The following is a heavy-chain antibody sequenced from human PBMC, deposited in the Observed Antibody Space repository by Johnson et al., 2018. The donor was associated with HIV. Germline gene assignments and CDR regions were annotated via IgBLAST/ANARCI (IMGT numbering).Heavy chain of an antibody. Sequence: QAQLVESGGGVVQPGRSLRLSCAASGFTFSSYGMHWVRQAAGKGLEWVAVIWYDGSNKYYEDSVKGRFTISRDNSNLYLEMNRLRVEDTAVYYCARGGYELFLNNAFDIWGQGTLVTVSA. CDR2: IWYDGSNK. V-gene: IGHV3-33*01. CDR1: GFTFSSYG. CDR3: ARGGYELFLNNAFDI. D-gene: IGHD1-1*01. J-gene: IGHJ3*02.